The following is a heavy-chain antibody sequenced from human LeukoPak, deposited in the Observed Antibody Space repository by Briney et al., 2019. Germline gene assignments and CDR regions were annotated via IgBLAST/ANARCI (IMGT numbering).Heavy chain of an antibody. J-gene: IGHJ4*02. CDR1: GFTLRSYA. CDR3: AKYGYYYDSSGYPFGY. CDR2: IIGSGGST. Sequence: GGSLRLSCAASGFTLRSYAMRWVRQAPGKGREGGSAIIGSGGSTYYADSVKGRFTISRDNSKNTLYLQMNSLRAEDTAVYYCAKYGYYYDSSGYPFGYWGQGTLVTVSS. V-gene: IGHV3-23*01. D-gene: IGHD3-22*01.